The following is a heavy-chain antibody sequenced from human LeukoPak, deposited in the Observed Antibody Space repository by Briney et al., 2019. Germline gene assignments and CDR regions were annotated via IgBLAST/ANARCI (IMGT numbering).Heavy chain of an antibody. D-gene: IGHD6-13*01. J-gene: IGHJ2*01. V-gene: IGHV3-30*03. Sequence: GGSLRLSCAASGFTFDDYGMSWVRQAPGKGLEWVAVISHDGGNTYYADSVKGRFTISRDNSKNTLYLQMNSLRAEDTAVYYCARAAYSSTWYSRYFDLWGRGTLVTVSS. CDR2: ISHDGGNT. CDR3: ARAAYSSTWYSRYFDL. CDR1: GFTFDDYG.